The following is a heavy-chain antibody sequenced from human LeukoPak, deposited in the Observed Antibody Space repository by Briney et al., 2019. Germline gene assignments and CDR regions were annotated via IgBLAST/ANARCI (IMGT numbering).Heavy chain of an antibody. CDR1: GYIFSNYW. CDR3: ARREWTGHRYYFDY. J-gene: IGHJ4*02. D-gene: IGHD3/OR15-3a*01. V-gene: IGHV5-51*01. CDR2: IYPGGSVT. Sequence: GESLKISCKASGYIFSNYWIGWVRQLPGKDLEWMGIIYPGGSVTRDSPSFQGQVTISVDESISTVYLQWSSLKASDTAMYYCARREWTGHRYYFDYWGQGTLVTVSS.